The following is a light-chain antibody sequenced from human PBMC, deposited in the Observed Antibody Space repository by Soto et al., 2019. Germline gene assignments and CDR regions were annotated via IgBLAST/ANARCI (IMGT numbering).Light chain of an antibody. CDR2: DAS. V-gene: IGKV3-11*01. CDR1: QSVSSY. J-gene: IGKJ2*01. Sequence: EIVLTQSPATLSLSPGERATLSCRASQSVSSYLAWYQQKPGQAPRLLIYDASNRAPGIPARFSGSASGTDFNLTISSLEPEDVAVYYCQQRSNWPVGQGTKLEIQ. CDR3: QQRSNWP.